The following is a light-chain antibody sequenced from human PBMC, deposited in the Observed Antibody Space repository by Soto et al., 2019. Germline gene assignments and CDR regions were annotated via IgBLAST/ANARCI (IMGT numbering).Light chain of an antibody. Sequence: EIVLTQSPCTLSLSPGDRATLSCRASQSLSSNYLAWYQQKPGQGPRLLVYGASSGATGIPDRFSGSGYGTDFTNTNSTLETEDFEVYHCQQYGNSPPRYTFGQGTKLEIK. CDR2: GAS. J-gene: IGKJ2*01. CDR3: QQYGNSPPRYT. CDR1: QSLSSNY. V-gene: IGKV3-20*01.